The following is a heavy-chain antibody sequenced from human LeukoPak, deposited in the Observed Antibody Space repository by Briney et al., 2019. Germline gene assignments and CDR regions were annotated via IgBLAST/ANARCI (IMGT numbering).Heavy chain of an antibody. V-gene: IGHV1-69*04. Sequence: SVKVSCKASGGTFSSYAISWVRQAPGQGLEWMGRIIPILDIPNYAQKFKGRITITADKSTSTAYMELSNLRSEDTAVYYCARDRGDGYSLGDFDYWGQGTLVTVSS. CDR3: ARDRGDGYSLGDFDY. CDR1: GGTFSSYA. CDR2: IIPILDIP. J-gene: IGHJ4*02. D-gene: IGHD5-24*01.